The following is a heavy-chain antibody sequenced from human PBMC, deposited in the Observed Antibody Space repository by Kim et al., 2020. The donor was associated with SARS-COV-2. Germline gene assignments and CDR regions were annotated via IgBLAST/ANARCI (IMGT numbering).Heavy chain of an antibody. D-gene: IGHD6-19*01. Sequence: GESLKISCKGSGYSFTSYWISWVRQMPGKGLEWMGRIDPSDSYTNYSPSFQGHVTISADKSISTAYLQWSSLKASDTAMYYCARLGSGWYEELYYGMDVWGQGTTVTVSS. V-gene: IGHV5-10-1*01. CDR3: ARLGSGWYEELYYGMDV. J-gene: IGHJ6*02. CDR1: GYSFTSYW. CDR2: IDPSDSYT.